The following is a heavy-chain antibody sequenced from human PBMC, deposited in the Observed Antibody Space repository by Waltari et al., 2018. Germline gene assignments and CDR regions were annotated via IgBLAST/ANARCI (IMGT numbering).Heavy chain of an antibody. CDR3: ARSPPIVATYFDY. CDR1: GGSISSSSYY. D-gene: IGHD5-12*01. J-gene: IGHJ4*02. Sequence: QLQLQESGPGLVKPSETLSLTCTVSGGSISSSSYYWGWIRQPPGKGLEWIGSIYYSGRTYYNPSLKSRVTISVDTSKNQFSLKLSSVTAADTAVYYCARSPPIVATYFDYWGQGTLVTVSS. CDR2: IYYSGRT. V-gene: IGHV4-39*07.